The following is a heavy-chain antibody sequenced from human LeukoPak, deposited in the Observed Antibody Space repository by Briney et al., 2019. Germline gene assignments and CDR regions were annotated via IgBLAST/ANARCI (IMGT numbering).Heavy chain of an antibody. CDR1: GYTFTSYA. Sequence: ASVKVSCKASGYTFTSYAISWVRQAPGQGLEWMGWISGHNDDTKYAQRLQGRVTMTTDTSTSTAYMELRSLRSDDTAVYYCARAGYCSGGNCYPYYYYYYMDVWGKGTTVTVSS. D-gene: IGHD2-15*01. J-gene: IGHJ6*03. CDR2: ISGHNDDT. CDR3: ARAGYCSGGNCYPYYYYYYMDV. V-gene: IGHV1-18*01.